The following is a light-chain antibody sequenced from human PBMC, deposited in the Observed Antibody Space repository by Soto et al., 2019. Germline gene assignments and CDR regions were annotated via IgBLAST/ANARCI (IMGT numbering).Light chain of an antibody. CDR2: DAS. CDR3: QHFNSYPPT. V-gene: IGKV1-13*02. J-gene: IGKJ5*01. Sequence: AIQLTQSPSSLSAFVVDRVTITCRASQGISNDLAGYQQKPGKAPKLLIYDASTLESGVPSRFSGSGSGTDFTLTSSSLQPEDFASYHCQHFNSYPPTFGQGTRLEIK. CDR1: QGISND.